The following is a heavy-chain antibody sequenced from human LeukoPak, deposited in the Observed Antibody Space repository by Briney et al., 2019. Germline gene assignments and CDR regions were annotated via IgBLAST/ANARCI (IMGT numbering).Heavy chain of an antibody. CDR2: ISSDGRNI. CDR3: AEDKGNRYFDY. J-gene: IGHJ4*02. D-gene: IGHD3-16*02. Sequence: GTSLRLSCAASGITFTIAGMHWVRQVPGKGLEWVAVISSDGRNIYYADSVKGRFIISRDTSRNILFLQMNGLRADDTAIYYCAEDKGNRYFDYWGQGTLVTISS. V-gene: IGHV3-30*18. CDR1: GITFTIAG.